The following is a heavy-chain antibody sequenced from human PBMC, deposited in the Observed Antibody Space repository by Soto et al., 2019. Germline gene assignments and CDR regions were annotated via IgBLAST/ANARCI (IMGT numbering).Heavy chain of an antibody. CDR1: GGSLSTDGYY. CDR2: FYSSGGT. V-gene: IGHV4-31*03. D-gene: IGHD3-9*01. J-gene: IGHJ3*01. Sequence: QVHLQESGPGLVKPSQTLSLTCTVSGGSLSTDGYYWTWIRQRPGKGLVWIGDFYSSGGTYYNPSLKSRISLSPDTSENQFYLTMSSVTAADTAMYYCARRHDILTGSDAYDVWGQGTLVTVSS. CDR3: ARRHDILTGSDAYDV.